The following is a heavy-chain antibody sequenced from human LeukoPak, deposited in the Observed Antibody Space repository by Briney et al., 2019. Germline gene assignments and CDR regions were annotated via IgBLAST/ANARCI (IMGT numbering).Heavy chain of an antibody. D-gene: IGHD3-22*01. J-gene: IGHJ3*02. Sequence: GGSLRLSCAASGFTFSSYSMNWVRQAPGKGLEWVSSISSSSSYIYYADSVKGRFTISRDNAKNSLYLQMNSLRAEDTAVYYCAKGISTMIVVVTVEGAFDIWGQGTMVTVSS. CDR1: GFTFSSYS. V-gene: IGHV3-21*01. CDR2: ISSSSSYI. CDR3: AKGISTMIVVVTVEGAFDI.